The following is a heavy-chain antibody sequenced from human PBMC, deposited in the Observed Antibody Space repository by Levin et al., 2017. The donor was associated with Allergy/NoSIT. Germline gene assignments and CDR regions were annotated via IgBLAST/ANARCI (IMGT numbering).Heavy chain of an antibody. Sequence: NPGESLKISCKASGYSFTRYGFSWVRQAPGQGLEWMGWITAYNADTNYAQNLQGRVTMTTDPSTSTAYMELRSLTSDDTAVYYCVRGLGPFDYWGQGTLVTVSS. CDR2: ITAYNADT. V-gene: IGHV1-18*01. D-gene: IGHD3-10*01. CDR3: VRGLGPFDY. J-gene: IGHJ4*02. CDR1: GYSFTRYG.